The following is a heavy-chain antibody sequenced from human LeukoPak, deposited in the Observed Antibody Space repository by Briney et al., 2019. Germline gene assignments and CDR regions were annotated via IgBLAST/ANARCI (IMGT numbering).Heavy chain of an antibody. Sequence: GASVKVSCKASGYTFTSHYLHWVRQAPGLGLEWMGIINPSSGGTSHAQRFQGRVTMTWDTSTSTVYMELSSLRSEDTAVYYCAREGAPVALDYWGQGTLVTVSS. CDR1: GYTFTSHY. J-gene: IGHJ4*02. CDR2: INPSSGGT. V-gene: IGHV1-46*01. CDR3: AREGAPVALDY. D-gene: IGHD6-19*01.